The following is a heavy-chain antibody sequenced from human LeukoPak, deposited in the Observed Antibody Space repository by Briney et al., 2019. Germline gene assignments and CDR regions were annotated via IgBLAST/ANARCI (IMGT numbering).Heavy chain of an antibody. J-gene: IGHJ3*02. V-gene: IGHV1-18*04. CDR2: ISAYNGNT. Sequence: ASVKVSCKASGYTFTGYYTNWVRQAPGQGLEWMGWISAYNGNTNYAQKLQGRVTMTTDTSTSTAYMELRSLRSDDTAVYYCARDRPVFGVVVDAFDIWGQGTMVTVSS. D-gene: IGHD3-3*01. CDR3: ARDRPVFGVVVDAFDI. CDR1: GYTFTGYY.